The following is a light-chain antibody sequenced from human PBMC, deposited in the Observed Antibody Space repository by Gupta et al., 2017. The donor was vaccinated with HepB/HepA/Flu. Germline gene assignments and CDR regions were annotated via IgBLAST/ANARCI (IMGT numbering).Light chain of an antibody. CDR3: QQYSSTPRT. J-gene: IGKJ1*01. Sequence: DIVMTQSPDSLTVSLGERATINCKSSQSVLSSSNSKNYLAWYQQKPGQPPRLLIYWASTRESGVPDRFSGSGSGTDCTLTISSMKAEDGAVYYCQQYSSTPRTFGQGTKVEIK. CDR2: WAS. V-gene: IGKV4-1*01. CDR1: QSVLSSSNSKNY.